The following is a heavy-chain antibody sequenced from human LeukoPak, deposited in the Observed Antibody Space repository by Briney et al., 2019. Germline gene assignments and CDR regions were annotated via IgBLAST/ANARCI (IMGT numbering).Heavy chain of an antibody. V-gene: IGHV3-7*01. CDR3: ANHCSGGSCYHGSFDY. D-gene: IGHD2-15*01. J-gene: IGHJ4*02. CDR1: GFTFSSYW. CDR2: IKQDGSEK. Sequence: GGSLRLSCAASGFTFSSYWMSWVRQAPGKGLEWVANIKQDGSEKYYVDSAKGRFTISRDNAKNSLYLQMNSLRAEDTAVYYCANHCSGGSCYHGSFDYWGQGTLVTVSS.